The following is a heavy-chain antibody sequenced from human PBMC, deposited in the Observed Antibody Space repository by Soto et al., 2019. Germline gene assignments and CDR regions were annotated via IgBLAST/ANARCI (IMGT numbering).Heavy chain of an antibody. Sequence: QVQLVQSGAEVKKPGSSVKVSCKASGGTFSSYTISWVRQAPGQGLEWMGRIIPILGIANYAQKFQGRVTFTADKSTSTAYMELSSLRSEDTAVYYCARDVDGGDAFDIWGQGTMVTVSS. V-gene: IGHV1-69*08. CDR1: GGTFSSYT. J-gene: IGHJ3*02. D-gene: IGHD3-10*01. CDR3: ARDVDGGDAFDI. CDR2: IIPILGIA.